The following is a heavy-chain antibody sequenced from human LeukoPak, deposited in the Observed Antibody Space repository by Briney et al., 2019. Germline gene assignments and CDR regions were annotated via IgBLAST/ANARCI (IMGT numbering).Heavy chain of an antibody. J-gene: IGHJ4*02. Sequence: GGSLRLSCVASGFTFSSHGMHWVRQAPGKGLEWVAFMRYDGTSKQYTDSVKGRFTVFRDNSKNILYLQMSSLRPEDTAIYYCAKSNKDSSVYYSLDYWGQGTLVTVSP. D-gene: IGHD3-22*01. V-gene: IGHV3-30*02. CDR1: GFTFSSHG. CDR2: MRYDGTSK. CDR3: AKSNKDSSVYYSLDY.